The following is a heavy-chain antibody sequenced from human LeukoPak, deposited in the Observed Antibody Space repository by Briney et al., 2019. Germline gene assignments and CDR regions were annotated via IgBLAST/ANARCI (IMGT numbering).Heavy chain of an antibody. CDR2: ISGSGGST. Sequence: GGSLRLSCAASGFTFSSYAMSWVRQAPGKGLEWVSAISGSGGSTYYADSVSGRFTMPRDNSKNMLYLQMNNLRAEDTAVYFCARGPNGDYLGAFDFWGQGTMVTVSS. CDR3: ARGPNGDYLGAFDF. V-gene: IGHV3-23*01. D-gene: IGHD4-17*01. J-gene: IGHJ3*01. CDR1: GFTFSSYA.